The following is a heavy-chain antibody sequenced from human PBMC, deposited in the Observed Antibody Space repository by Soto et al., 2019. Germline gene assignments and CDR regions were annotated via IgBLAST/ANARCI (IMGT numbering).Heavy chain of an antibody. CDR2: ISAYNGNT. J-gene: IGHJ6*02. Sequence: GASVKVSCKASGYTFTSYGISWVRQAPGQGLEWMGWISAYNGNTNYAQKLQGRVTMTTDTSTSTAYMELRSLRSDDTAVYYCARGSVTTFSRSYYYYGMDVRGQGTSVTVSS. CDR3: ARGSVTTFSRSYYYYGMDV. D-gene: IGHD4-4*01. V-gene: IGHV1-18*01. CDR1: GYTFTSYG.